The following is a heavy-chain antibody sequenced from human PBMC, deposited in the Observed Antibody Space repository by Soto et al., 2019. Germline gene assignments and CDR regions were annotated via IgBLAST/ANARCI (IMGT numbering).Heavy chain of an antibody. Sequence: GGSLRLSCAASGFTFSSYSMNWVRQAPGKGLEWVSSISSSSSYIYYADSVKGRFTISRDNAKNSLYLQMNSLRAEDTAVYYCARDSDNSPNHSSPKFDYWGQGTLVTVSS. CDR2: ISSSSSYI. D-gene: IGHD2-2*01. CDR1: GFTFSSYS. J-gene: IGHJ4*02. V-gene: IGHV3-21*01. CDR3: ARDSDNSPNHSSPKFDY.